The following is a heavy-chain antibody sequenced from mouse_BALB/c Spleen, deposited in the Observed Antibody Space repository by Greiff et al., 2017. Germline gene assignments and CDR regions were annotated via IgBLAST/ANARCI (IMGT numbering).Heavy chain of an antibody. CDR1: GFAFSSYD. D-gene: IGHD2-1*01. CDR2: ISSGGGST. V-gene: IGHV5-12-1*01. J-gene: IGHJ2*01. Sequence: EVKLMESGGGLVKPGGSLKLSCAASGFAFSSYDMSWVRQTPEKRLEWVAYISSGGGSTYYPDTVKGRFTISRDNAKNTLYLQMSSLKSEDTAMYYCARHGNYGGYFDYWGQGTTLTVSS. CDR3: ARHGNYGGYFDY.